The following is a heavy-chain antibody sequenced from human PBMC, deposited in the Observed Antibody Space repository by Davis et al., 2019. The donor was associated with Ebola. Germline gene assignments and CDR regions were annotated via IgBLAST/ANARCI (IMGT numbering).Heavy chain of an antibody. Sequence: GGSLRLSCAGSGFFFTNAYVTWVRQVPGKGLEWVGRIKSNPDGGTVDYAAPMKGRFTISRDDSINTVFLQMNSLKTEDTALYYCYGHTDYWGQGTLVSVSS. J-gene: IGHJ4*02. CDR2: IKSNPDGGTV. CDR1: GFFFTNAY. D-gene: IGHD3-10*01. CDR3: YGHTDY. V-gene: IGHV3-15*01.